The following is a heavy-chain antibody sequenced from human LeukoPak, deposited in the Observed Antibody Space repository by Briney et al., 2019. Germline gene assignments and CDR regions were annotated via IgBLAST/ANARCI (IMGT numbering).Heavy chain of an antibody. D-gene: IGHD3-10*01. V-gene: IGHV3-74*01. CDR2: INRDAGST. J-gene: IGHJ4*02. CDR3: ARDYYASGSPNDY. CDR1: GFTFSTYW. Sequence: GRSLRLSCAASGFTFSTYWMHWVRQAPGEGLVWLSRINRDAGSTSYADSVKGRFTISRDNAKNTLYLQMNSLRVEDTAVYYCARDYYASGSPNDYWGQGTLVTVSS.